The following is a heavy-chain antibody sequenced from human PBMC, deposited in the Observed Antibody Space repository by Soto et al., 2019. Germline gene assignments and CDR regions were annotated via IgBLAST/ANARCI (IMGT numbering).Heavy chain of an antibody. V-gene: IGHV3-23*01. J-gene: IGHJ6*02. Sequence: EVQLLESGGGLVQPGGSLRLSCAASGFTFSSYSMSWVRQAPGKGLEWVSAISCSGGSTYYADSEKGRFTISRDNNKNLLYQQMNSRRDENTAVYYCATGRGGSYLLGMDVWGQGTTVTVSS. CDR2: ISCSGGST. CDR3: ATGRGGSYLLGMDV. D-gene: IGHD1-26*01. CDR1: GFTFSSYS.